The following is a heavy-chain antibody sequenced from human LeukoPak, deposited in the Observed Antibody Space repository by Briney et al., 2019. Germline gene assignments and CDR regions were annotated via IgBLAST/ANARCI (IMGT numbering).Heavy chain of an antibody. CDR3: ARVFVSGVFDY. Sequence: PSQTLSLTCTVSGGSISSGDYYWSWIRQPPGKGLEWIGYIYYSGSTNYNPSLKSRVTISVDTSKNQFSLKLSSVTAADTAVYYCARVFVSGVFDYWGQGTLVTVSS. CDR1: GGSISSGDYY. V-gene: IGHV4-30-4*01. J-gene: IGHJ4*02. D-gene: IGHD1-26*01. CDR2: IYYSGST.